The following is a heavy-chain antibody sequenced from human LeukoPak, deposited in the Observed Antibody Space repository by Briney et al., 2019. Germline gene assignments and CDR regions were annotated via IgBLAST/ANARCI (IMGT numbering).Heavy chain of an antibody. CDR1: GGTFSSYA. V-gene: IGHV1-8*02. Sequence: GASVKVSCKASGGTFSSYAISWVRQAPGQGLEWMGWMNPNSGNTGYAQKFQGRVTMTRNTSISTAYMELSSLRSEDTAVYYCARGLIAARHYYYYYMDVWGKGTTVTVSS. CDR2: MNPNSGNT. CDR3: ARGLIAARHYYYYYMDV. J-gene: IGHJ6*03. D-gene: IGHD6-6*01.